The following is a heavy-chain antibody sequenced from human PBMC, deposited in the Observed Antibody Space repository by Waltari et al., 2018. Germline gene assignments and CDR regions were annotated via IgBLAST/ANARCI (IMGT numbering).Heavy chain of an antibody. CDR3: ASSLTSYYYGSGSRYGMDV. CDR1: GGTFSSYA. V-gene: IGHV1-69*05. D-gene: IGHD3-10*01. J-gene: IGHJ6*02. CDR2: IIPIFGTA. Sequence: QVQLVQSGAEVKKPGSSVKVSCKASGGTFSSYAISWLRQAPGQGLEWMGGIIPIFGTANYAQKFQGRVTITTDESTSTAYMELSSLRSEDTAVYYCASSLTSYYYGSGSRYGMDVWGQGTTVTVSS.